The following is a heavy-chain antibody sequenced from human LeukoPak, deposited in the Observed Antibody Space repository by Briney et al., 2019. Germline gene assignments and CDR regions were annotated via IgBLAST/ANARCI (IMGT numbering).Heavy chain of an antibody. D-gene: IGHD6-13*01. Sequence: GASVKVSCKASGYTFTSYGISWVRQAPGQGLEWMGWISAYNGNTNYAQKLQGRVTMTTDTSTSTAYMELRSLRSDDTAVYYCARSVGKQQLVPRDYYYYYMDVWGQGTTVTVSS. V-gene: IGHV1-18*01. CDR2: ISAYNGNT. CDR1: GYTFTSYG. CDR3: ARSVGKQQLVPRDYYYYYMDV. J-gene: IGHJ6*03.